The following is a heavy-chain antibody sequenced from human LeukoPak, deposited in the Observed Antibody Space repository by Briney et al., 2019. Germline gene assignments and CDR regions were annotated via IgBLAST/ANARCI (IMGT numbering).Heavy chain of an antibody. D-gene: IGHD6-19*01. CDR1: GGSISSYY. CDR2: IYTSGST. CDR3: ARDGSGWVPYNWFDP. Sequence: SETLSLTCTVSGGSISSYYWSWIRQPAEKGLEWIGRIYTSGSTNYNPSLKSRVTMSVDTSKNQFSLKLSSVTAADTAVYYCARDGSGWVPYNWFDPWGQGTLVTVSS. V-gene: IGHV4-4*07. J-gene: IGHJ5*02.